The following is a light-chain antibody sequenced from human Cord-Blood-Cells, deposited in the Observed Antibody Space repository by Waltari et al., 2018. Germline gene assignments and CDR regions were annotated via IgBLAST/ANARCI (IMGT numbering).Light chain of an antibody. Sequence: EIVLTQSPATLSLSPGEKATLSCRVSQSVSSYLAWYQQKPGQAPRLLIYDASNRATGIPARFSGSGSETDFTLTISSLEPEDCAVYYCLQGSNLITFGQGARLEI. V-gene: IGKV3-11*01. J-gene: IGKJ5*01. CDR1: QSVSSY. CDR3: LQGSNLIT. CDR2: DAS.